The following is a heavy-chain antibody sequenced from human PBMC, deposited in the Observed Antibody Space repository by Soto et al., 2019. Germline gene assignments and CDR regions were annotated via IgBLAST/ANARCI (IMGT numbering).Heavy chain of an antibody. J-gene: IGHJ4*02. Sequence: EAQLLESGGGVAQPGASLRLSCEASGFTFSTFAMSWVRQAPGQGLEWVSGISGGGDYSADTYFADTVKGRFTISRDSSKNTVYPQMNSLRAEYTAVYCCAKNHWIVATNCLDLWGRGTLVTVSS. D-gene: IGHD5-12*01. CDR2: ISGGGDYSADT. CDR3: AKNHWIVATNCLDL. CDR1: GFTFSTFA. V-gene: IGHV3-23*01.